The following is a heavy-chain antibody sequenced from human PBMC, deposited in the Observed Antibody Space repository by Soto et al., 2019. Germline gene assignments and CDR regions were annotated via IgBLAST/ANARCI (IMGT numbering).Heavy chain of an antibody. CDR1: GFTFSTYW. CDR3: ATYKVQGYCSGNCYPGAFDI. D-gene: IGHD2-15*01. Sequence: PGGSLRLSCAASGFTFSTYWMSWVRQAPGKGLEWVANINQDGSEKYYVESVKGRLTISRDNAKNSLYLQMNSLRAEDTAVYYCATYKVQGYCSGNCYPGAFDIWGQGTMVTVSS. CDR2: INQDGSEK. V-gene: IGHV3-7*01. J-gene: IGHJ3*02.